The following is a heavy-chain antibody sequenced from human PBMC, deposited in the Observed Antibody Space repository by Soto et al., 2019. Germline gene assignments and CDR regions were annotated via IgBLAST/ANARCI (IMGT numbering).Heavy chain of an antibody. J-gene: IGHJ6*02. CDR3: ARRAYYYGSAVYYYYAMDV. CDR1: GGSFSGYY. V-gene: IGHV4-34*01. D-gene: IGHD3-10*01. CDR2: INHSGST. Sequence: PSETLSLTCAVYGGSFSGYYWSWIRQPPGKGLEWIGEINHSGSTNYNPSLKSRVTISVDTSKNQFSLKLSSVTAADTAVYYCARRAYYYGSAVYYYYAMDVWGQGTTVTVSS.